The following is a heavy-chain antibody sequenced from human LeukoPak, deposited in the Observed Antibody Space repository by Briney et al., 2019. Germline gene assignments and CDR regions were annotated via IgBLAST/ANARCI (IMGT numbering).Heavy chain of an antibody. Sequence: ASVKVSCKASGYTFTGSYIHWIRQAPGQGLEWMGWINPNSGGTKYAQNFQGRLTVTRDTSTSTAYMELSGLRADDTAVYYCARVAYCTKGVCINFDLWGQGTLVTVSS. CDR3: ARVAYCTKGVCINFDL. CDR2: INPNSGGT. J-gene: IGHJ4*02. D-gene: IGHD2-8*01. V-gene: IGHV1-2*02. CDR1: GYTFTGSY.